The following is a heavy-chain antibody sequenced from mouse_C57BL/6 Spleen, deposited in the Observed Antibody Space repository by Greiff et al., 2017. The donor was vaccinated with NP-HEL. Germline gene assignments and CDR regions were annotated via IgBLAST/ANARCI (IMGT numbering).Heavy chain of an antibody. CDR3: ARGGTVVPMDY. V-gene: IGHV1-52*01. J-gene: IGHJ4*01. Sequence: QVQLKQPGAELVRPGSSVKLSCKASGYTFTSYWMHWVKQRPIQGLEWIGNIDPSDSETHYNQKFKDKATLTVDKSSSTAYMQLSSLTSEDSAVYYCARGGTVVPMDYWGQGTSVTVSS. D-gene: IGHD1-1*01. CDR1: GYTFTSYW. CDR2: IDPSDSET.